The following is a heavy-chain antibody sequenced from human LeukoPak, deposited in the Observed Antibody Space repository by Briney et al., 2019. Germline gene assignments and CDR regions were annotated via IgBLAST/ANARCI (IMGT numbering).Heavy chain of an antibody. V-gene: IGHV3-15*01. D-gene: IGHD3-3*01. CDR1: AFTFSNAY. CDR3: TTDLLTNFGVTNNY. CDR2: IKSKTDGGTT. Sequence: GGSLRLSCAASAFTFSNAYMSWVRQAPGKGLEWVGRIKSKTDGGTTDYAAPVKGRFTISRDDSKNTLYLQMNSLKTEDTAVYYCTTDLLTNFGVTNNYWGQGTLVTVSP. J-gene: IGHJ4*02.